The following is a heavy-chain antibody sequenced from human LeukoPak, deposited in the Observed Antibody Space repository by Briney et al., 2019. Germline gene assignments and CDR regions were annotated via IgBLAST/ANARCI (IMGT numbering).Heavy chain of an antibody. J-gene: IGHJ4*02. V-gene: IGHV3-23*01. Sequence: GGSLRLSCAASGFTFSSYAMSWVRQAPGKGLEWVSAISGSGGSTYYADSVKGRFTISRDNSKNTLYLQMNSLRAGDTAVYYCAKKSGSYRNFDYWGQGTLVTVSS. CDR2: ISGSGGST. CDR3: AKKSGSYRNFDY. CDR1: GFTFSSYA. D-gene: IGHD1-26*01.